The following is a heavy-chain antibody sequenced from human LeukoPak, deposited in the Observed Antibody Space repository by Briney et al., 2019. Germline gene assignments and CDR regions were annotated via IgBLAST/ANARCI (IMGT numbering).Heavy chain of an antibody. D-gene: IGHD3-22*01. CDR3: ARVPRITMIVDGAFDI. V-gene: IGHV1-69*05. CDR1: GGTFSSYA. Sequence: GSSVKVSCKASGGTFSSYAISWVRQAPGQGLEWMGRIIPIFGTANYAQKFQGRVTITTDESTSTAYMELSSLRSGDTAVYYCARVPRITMIVDGAFDIWGQGTMVTVS. CDR2: IIPIFGTA. J-gene: IGHJ3*02.